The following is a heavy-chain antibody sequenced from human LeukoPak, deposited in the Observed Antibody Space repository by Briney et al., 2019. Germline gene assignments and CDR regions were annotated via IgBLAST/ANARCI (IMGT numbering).Heavy chain of an antibody. J-gene: IGHJ6*02. V-gene: IGHV4-59*01. Sequence: SETLSLICTVSGGSMSSYYWSWIRQRPGKGVEWIGYIYYSGSTNYNPSLKSRVTISVDTSKNQFSLNLSSVTAADTAVYYCARVVYYGVDVWGQGTTVTASS. CDR1: GGSMSSYY. CDR2: IYYSGST. CDR3: ARVVYYGVDV.